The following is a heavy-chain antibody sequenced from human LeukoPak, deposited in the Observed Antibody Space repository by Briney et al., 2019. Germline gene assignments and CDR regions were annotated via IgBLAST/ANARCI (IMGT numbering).Heavy chain of an antibody. D-gene: IGHD3-9*01. CDR1: GYTFTSYD. V-gene: IGHV1-8*01. J-gene: IGHJ4*02. Sequence: GASVKVSCKASGYTFTSYDSNWVRQATGQGLEWMGWMNPNSGNTGYPQKFQGRVTMTRNTSISTAYMELSSLRSEDTAVYYCARGDILTGNHNDYWGQGTLVTVSS. CDR2: MNPNSGNT. CDR3: ARGDILTGNHNDY.